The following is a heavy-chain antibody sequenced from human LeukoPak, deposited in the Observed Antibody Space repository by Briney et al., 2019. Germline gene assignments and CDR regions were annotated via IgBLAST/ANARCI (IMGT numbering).Heavy chain of an antibody. CDR2: ISGSGGST. CDR1: GFTFSSYA. V-gene: IGHV3-23*01. D-gene: IGHD3-3*01. CDR3: AKGDTRFLEWLLNY. Sequence: GGSLRLSCAASGFTFSSYAMSWVRQAPGKGLEWVSAISGSGGSTYYADSVKGRFTISRDNSKNTLYLQMNSLRAEDTAVYYCAKGDTRFLEWLLNYWGQGTLVTVSS. J-gene: IGHJ4*02.